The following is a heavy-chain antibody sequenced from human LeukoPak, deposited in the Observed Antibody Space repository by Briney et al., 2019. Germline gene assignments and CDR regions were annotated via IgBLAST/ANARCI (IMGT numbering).Heavy chain of an antibody. CDR1: GYSFTSYW. D-gene: IGHD5-18*01. V-gene: IGHV5-51*01. Sequence: GESLKISCKASGYSFTSYWIGWVRQMPGKGLEWMGIIDPTDSETRYTPSFQGQVTISVDKSLTTAYLQWNNLKALDTAMYYCARQTAMGRSGDYWGQGTLVTVSS. J-gene: IGHJ4*02. CDR2: IDPTDSET. CDR3: ARQTAMGRSGDY.